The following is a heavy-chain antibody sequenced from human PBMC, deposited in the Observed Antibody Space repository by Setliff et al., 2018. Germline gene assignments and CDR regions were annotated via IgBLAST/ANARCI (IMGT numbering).Heavy chain of an antibody. D-gene: IGHD3-16*02. V-gene: IGHV4-38-2*02. J-gene: IGHJ3*02. Sequence: PSETLSLTCAVSGYSIRSGNYWGWIRQPPGKGLEWIGSISHSGSAYYNPSLKSRVTISIDTSKNQFSLKLSSVTAADTAVYYCARDLYDYVWGTYRYHDAFDIWGQGTMVTVSS. CDR2: ISHSGSA. CDR1: GYSIRSGNY. CDR3: ARDLYDYVWGTYRYHDAFDI.